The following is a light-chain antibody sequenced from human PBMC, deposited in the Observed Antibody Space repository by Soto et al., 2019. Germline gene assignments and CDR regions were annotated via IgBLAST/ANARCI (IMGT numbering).Light chain of an antibody. CDR2: DAS. J-gene: IGKJ4*01. Sequence: EIVLTQSPDTLSLSPGESDTLSCRASQSVRAYLAWYQQKPGQAPRLLIYDASNRATGIPARFTGSGSGTDFTLTISSLEPEDFAVYYCQQRSGWPLTFGGGTKVEIK. CDR3: QQRSGWPLT. CDR1: QSVRAY. V-gene: IGKV3-11*01.